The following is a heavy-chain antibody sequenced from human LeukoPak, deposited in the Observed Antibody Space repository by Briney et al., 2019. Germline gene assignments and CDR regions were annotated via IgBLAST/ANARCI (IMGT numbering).Heavy chain of an antibody. V-gene: IGHV1-18*01. CDR3: ARDMAEKNVYFGWGGH. J-gene: IGHJ4*02. Sequence: ASVKVSFKASGYTFSDYGNNWVRQAPGQGLEWMGWISSVTGNTNYAQKYQGRLTVTTDTSTSTAYMELRSLKSDDTAVYFCARDMAEKNVYFGWGGHWGQGTPVTVSS. CDR2: ISSVTGNT. CDR1: GYTFSDYG. D-gene: IGHD3-10*01.